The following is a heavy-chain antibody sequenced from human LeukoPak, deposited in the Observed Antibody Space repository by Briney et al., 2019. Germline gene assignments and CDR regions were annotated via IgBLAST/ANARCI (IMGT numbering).Heavy chain of an antibody. CDR2: IKQDGSEK. D-gene: IGHD3-22*01. J-gene: IGHJ4*02. CDR3: ETAPYDSIGIFDY. CDR1: GFTFSSYW. Sequence: PGGSLRLSCAASGFTFSSYWMSWVRQAPGKGLEWVANIKQDGSEKYYVDSVKGRFTISRDNNKNSLYLQMNSLRTEDTALYYCETAPYDSIGIFDYWGQGTLVTVSS. V-gene: IGHV3-7*03.